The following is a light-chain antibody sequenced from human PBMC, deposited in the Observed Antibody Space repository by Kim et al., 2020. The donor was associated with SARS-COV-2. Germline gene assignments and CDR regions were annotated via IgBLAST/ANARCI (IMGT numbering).Light chain of an antibody. CDR2: EVS. Sequence: GQSVAIALTGTSRYVGTYNYLSWYQQRPGEAPKLIIYEVSERPSGVPDRFSGSKSGTTASLTVSGLQAEDEADYYCASYAGTNIGVFGTGTKVTVL. V-gene: IGLV2-8*01. CDR1: SRYVGTYNY. J-gene: IGLJ1*01. CDR3: ASYAGTNIGV.